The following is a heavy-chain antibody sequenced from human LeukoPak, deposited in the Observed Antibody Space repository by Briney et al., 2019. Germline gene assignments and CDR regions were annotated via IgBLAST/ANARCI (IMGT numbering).Heavy chain of an antibody. CDR3: ARGSYYYGSGDDWFDP. V-gene: IGHV1-2*02. D-gene: IGHD3-10*01. J-gene: IGHJ5*02. Sequence: GASVKVSCKASGYTFTGYYMHWVRQAPGQGLEWMGWINPNSGGTNYAQKFQGRVTMTRDTSISTAYMELSRLRSDDTAVYYCARGSYYYGSGDDWFDPWGQGTLVTASS. CDR2: INPNSGGT. CDR1: GYTFTGYY.